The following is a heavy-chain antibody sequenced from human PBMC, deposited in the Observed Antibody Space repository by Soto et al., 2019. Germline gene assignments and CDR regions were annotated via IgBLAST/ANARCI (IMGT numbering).Heavy chain of an antibody. Sequence: WETLSLTCSVSGGSISTYYCNWIRQPAGEGLEWIGRIDTSGSTNYNPSLKGRVAISVDTSKNQFSLNLRSVTAADTAMYYCARRAGVTQINNYFDSWGPGTLVTVSS. CDR3: ARRAGVTQINNYFDS. J-gene: IGHJ5*01. CDR1: GGSISTYY. V-gene: IGHV4-4*07. CDR2: IDTSGST. D-gene: IGHD5-18*01.